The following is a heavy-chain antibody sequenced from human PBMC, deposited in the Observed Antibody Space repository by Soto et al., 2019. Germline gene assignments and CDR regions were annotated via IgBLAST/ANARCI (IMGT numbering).Heavy chain of an antibody. V-gene: IGHV3-23*01. D-gene: IGHD2-2*01. CDR3: ARGSVPAAPCDY. CDR2: ISGSGGST. Sequence: GGSLRLSCAASGFTFSSYDMHWVRQAPGKGLEWVSAISGSGGSTYYADSVKGRFTISRDNSKNTLYLQMNSLRAEDTAVYYCARGSVPAAPCDYWGQGTLVTVSS. CDR1: GFTFSSYD. J-gene: IGHJ4*02.